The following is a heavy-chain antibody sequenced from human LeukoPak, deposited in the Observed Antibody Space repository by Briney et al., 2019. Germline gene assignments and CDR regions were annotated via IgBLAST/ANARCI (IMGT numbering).Heavy chain of an antibody. V-gene: IGHV4-59*01. CDR2: IYYSGST. Sequence: SETLSLTCAVYGGSFSGYYWSWIRQPPGKGLEWIGYIYYSGSTNYNPSLKSRVTISVDTSKNQFSLKLSSVTAADTAVYYCARDPAVPAAAAPYYYYGMDVWGQGTTVTVSS. CDR3: ARDPAVPAAAAPYYYYGMDV. J-gene: IGHJ6*02. CDR1: GGSFSGYY. D-gene: IGHD6-13*01.